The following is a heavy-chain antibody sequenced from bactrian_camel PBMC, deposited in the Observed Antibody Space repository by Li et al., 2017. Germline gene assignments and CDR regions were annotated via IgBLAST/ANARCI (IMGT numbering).Heavy chain of an antibody. CDR3: AADVASGAYCFSSDRIA. Sequence: LVESGGGSVQAGEYLRLSCATSRVPTSQLCLGWFRQAPGKEREGVAGIDSDGRTTYSPSVNGRFTITRDSHKNILYLQMDSLKPEDTGMYQCAADVASGAYCFSSDRIAWGQGTQVTVS. V-gene: IGHV3S53*01. CDR1: RVPTSQLC. J-gene: IGHJ6*01. CDR2: IDSDGRT. D-gene: IGHD2*01.